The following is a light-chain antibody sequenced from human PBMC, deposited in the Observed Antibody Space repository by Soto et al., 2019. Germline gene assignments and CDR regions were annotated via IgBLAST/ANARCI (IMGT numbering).Light chain of an antibody. CDR2: DAS. CDR3: QQRSNWPPIT. V-gene: IGKV3-11*01. CDR1: QSVSRY. J-gene: IGKJ5*01. Sequence: EIVLTQSPGTLSLSPGERATLSCRASQSVSRYLAWYQQKPGQAPRLLIYDASNRATGIPARSSGSGSGTDFTLTISSLEPEDFAVYYCQQRSNWPPITFGQGTRLEIK.